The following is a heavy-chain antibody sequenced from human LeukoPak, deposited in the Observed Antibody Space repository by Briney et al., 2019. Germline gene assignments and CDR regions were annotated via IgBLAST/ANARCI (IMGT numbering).Heavy chain of an antibody. V-gene: IGHV3-23*01. D-gene: IGHD6-19*01. Sequence: PGGSLRLSCAASGFTLSNYAMNWVRQAPGKGLEWVSGISGGGGDTDYADSVKGRSTISRDNSKNTLYLQMDSLRAEDTAVYYCAKSSGTWNGWFDYWGQGTLVAVSS. CDR2: ISGGGGDT. CDR3: AKSSGTWNGWFDY. CDR1: GFTLSNYA. J-gene: IGHJ4*02.